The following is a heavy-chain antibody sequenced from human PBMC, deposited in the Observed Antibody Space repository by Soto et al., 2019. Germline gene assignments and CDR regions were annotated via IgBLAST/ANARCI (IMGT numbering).Heavy chain of an antibody. D-gene: IGHD3-10*01. V-gene: IGHV3-48*01. CDR2: ISSGGFNI. CDR3: ARDYGSGSYYMDY. CDR1: GFIFSSYS. Sequence: GGSLRLSCAASGFIFSSYSMNWVRQAPGKGLEWMSFISSGGFNIYYADSVEGRFTVSRDNAKNSLFLQMNSLRGEDTAVYYCARDYGSGSYYMDYWGQGTLVTVSS. J-gene: IGHJ4*02.